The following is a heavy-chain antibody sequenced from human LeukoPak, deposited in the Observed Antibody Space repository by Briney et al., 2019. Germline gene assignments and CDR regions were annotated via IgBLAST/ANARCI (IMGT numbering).Heavy chain of an antibody. J-gene: IGHJ4*02. V-gene: IGHV1-2*02. CDR1: GYTFSGYV. Sequence: ASVKVSCKSSGYTFSGYVLRWVRQPPGQGLEWMGWINPKSGDKKYAQKFQGRVTLIRDTSISGAYMELSGLTSDDTAVYYCAWGKLSTTGLDYWGQGTLVTVSS. D-gene: IGHD1-1*01. CDR3: AWGKLSTTGLDY. CDR2: INPKSGDK.